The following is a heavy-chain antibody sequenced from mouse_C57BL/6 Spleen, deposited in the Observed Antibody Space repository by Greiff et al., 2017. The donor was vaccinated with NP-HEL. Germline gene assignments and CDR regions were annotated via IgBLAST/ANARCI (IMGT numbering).Heavy chain of an antibody. V-gene: IGHV6-3*01. Sequence: EVKLEESGGGLVQPGGSMKLSCVASGFTFSNYWMNWVRQSPEKGLEWVAQIRLKSDNYATHYAESVKGRFTISRDDSKSSVYLQMNNLRAEDTGIYYCTLYYDYDEGTWFAYWGQGTLVTVSA. CDR3: TLYYDYDEGTWFAY. J-gene: IGHJ3*01. CDR2: IRLKSDNYAT. D-gene: IGHD2-4*01. CDR1: GFTFSNYW.